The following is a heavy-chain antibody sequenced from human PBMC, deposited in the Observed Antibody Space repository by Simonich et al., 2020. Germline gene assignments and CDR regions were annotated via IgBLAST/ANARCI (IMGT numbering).Heavy chain of an antibody. J-gene: IGHJ2*01. D-gene: IGHD7-27*01. Sequence: EVQLVESGGGLVQPGGSLRLSCAASGFTFSSYWMSWVRQAPGRGLEWVANKKQDGRRKYYVDSVKGRFTISRDNAKNSLYLQLNSLRAEDTAVYYCARDRRTGDWYFDLWGRGTLVTVSS. CDR3: ARDRRTGDWYFDL. V-gene: IGHV3-7*01. CDR2: KKQDGRRK. CDR1: GFTFSSYW.